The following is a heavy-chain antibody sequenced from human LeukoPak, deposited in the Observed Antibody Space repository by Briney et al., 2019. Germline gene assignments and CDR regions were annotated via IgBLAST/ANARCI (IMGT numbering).Heavy chain of an antibody. CDR2: IIPMFGTT. CDR1: GGTFSSYA. Sequence: ASVKVSCKTSGGTFSSYAFSWVRQAPGQGLEWMGGIIPMFGTTDQAQRFQGRVTITADESTSTAYMELSSLRFEDTAVYYCAREGVGAAKRGAFNYWGQGTLVTVSS. V-gene: IGHV1-69*13. CDR3: AREGVGAAKRGAFNY. J-gene: IGHJ4*02. D-gene: IGHD2-15*01.